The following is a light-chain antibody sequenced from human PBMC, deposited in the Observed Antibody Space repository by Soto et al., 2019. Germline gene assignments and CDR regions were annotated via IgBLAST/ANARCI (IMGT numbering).Light chain of an antibody. Sequence: DIQMTQSPSSLSASVGDRVTITCQASQDISNYLNWYQQKPGKPPNLLIYDASTLKSGVPSRFSGSRAGTNFTFTITILQPEDIATYYCQQFHNFPPTFGPGTKV. CDR3: QQFHNFPPT. J-gene: IGKJ3*01. CDR1: QDISNY. V-gene: IGKV1-33*01. CDR2: DAS.